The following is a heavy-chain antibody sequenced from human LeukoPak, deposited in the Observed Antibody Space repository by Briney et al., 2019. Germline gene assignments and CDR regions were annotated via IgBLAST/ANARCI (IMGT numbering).Heavy chain of an antibody. Sequence: PSEALSLTCAVYGGSFSGYYWSWIRQPPGKGLEWSGEINHSGSTNYNPSLKSRVTISVDTSKNQFSLKLTSVTAADTAVYYCATEVGQWLVRTWGQGTLVTVSS. CDR3: ATEVGQWLVRT. J-gene: IGHJ4*02. CDR2: INHSGST. V-gene: IGHV4-34*01. D-gene: IGHD6-19*01. CDR1: GGSFSGYY.